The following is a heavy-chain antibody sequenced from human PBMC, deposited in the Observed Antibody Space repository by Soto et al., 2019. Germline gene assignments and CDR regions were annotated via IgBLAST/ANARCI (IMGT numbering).Heavy chain of an antibody. CDR1: GFNFSSYS. Sequence: PGWSLRLSCAASGFNFSSYSMNWVRQAPGKGLEWVSYISSRSTGIYYADSVKGRLTISRDNAKNSLYLQMNSLGAEDTAVYYCARVKWGSFYFDYWGQGALVTVS. J-gene: IGHJ4*02. V-gene: IGHV3-48*01. CDR3: ARVKWGSFYFDY. D-gene: IGHD1-26*01. CDR2: ISSRSTGI.